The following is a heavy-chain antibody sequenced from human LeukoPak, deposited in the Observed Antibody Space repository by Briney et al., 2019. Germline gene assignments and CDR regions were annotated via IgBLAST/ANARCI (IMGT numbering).Heavy chain of an antibody. CDR2: IYHSGST. CDR3: ARDQDDSSGYYYDDRAFDI. J-gene: IGHJ3*02. Sequence: SGTLSLTCAVSGGSISSSNWWSWVRQPPGKGLEWIGEIYHSGSTNYNPSLKSRVTISVDTSKNQFSLKLSSVTAADTAVYYCARDQDDSSGYYYDDRAFDIWGQGTMVTVSS. D-gene: IGHD3-22*01. CDR1: GGSISSSNW. V-gene: IGHV4-4*02.